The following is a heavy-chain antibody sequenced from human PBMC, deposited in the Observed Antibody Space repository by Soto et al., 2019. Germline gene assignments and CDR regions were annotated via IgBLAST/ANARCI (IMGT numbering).Heavy chain of an antibody. CDR3: ATWHEREHAYDV. CDR2: ISGSGGTI. D-gene: IGHD1-1*01. V-gene: IGHV3-23*01. Sequence: VQLLESGGGLVQPGGSLRLSCATFGFTFKTYAMTWVRQAPGKGLEWVAVISGSGGTIYYADSVKGRFTISRDNSKDTVYLQMNDLRPADTAVYYCATWHEREHAYDVWGQGTTVTVSS. CDR1: GFTFKTYA. J-gene: IGHJ3*01.